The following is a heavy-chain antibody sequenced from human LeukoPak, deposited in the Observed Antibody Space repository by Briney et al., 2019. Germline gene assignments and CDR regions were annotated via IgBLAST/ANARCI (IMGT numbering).Heavy chain of an antibody. CDR3: AKVRYCSSTSCYHRYYYYMDV. D-gene: IGHD2-2*01. J-gene: IGHJ6*03. CDR2: IRYDGSNK. CDR1: GFTFSSYG. Sequence: GGSLRLSCAASGFTFSSYGMHWVRQAPGKGLEWVAFIRYDGSNKYYADSVKGRFTISRDNSKNTLYLQMNSLRAEDTAVYYCAKVRYCSSTSCYHRYYYYMDVWGKGTTVTISS. V-gene: IGHV3-30*02.